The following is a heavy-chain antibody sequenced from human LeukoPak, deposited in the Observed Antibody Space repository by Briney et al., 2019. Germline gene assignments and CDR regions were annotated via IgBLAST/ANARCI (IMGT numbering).Heavy chain of an antibody. J-gene: IGHJ4*02. Sequence: SGGSLIPSCAASGFTFSSYAMSWVRQAPGKGLEWVSAISGSGGSTYSADSLKGRFTISRDNSKTTLYLQMNSLRAEDTAVYYCAKDRIPRIAAAEMGIVYWGQGTLVTVSS. CDR2: ISGSGGST. CDR3: AKDRIPRIAAAEMGIVY. CDR1: GFTFSSYA. D-gene: IGHD6-13*01. V-gene: IGHV3-23*01.